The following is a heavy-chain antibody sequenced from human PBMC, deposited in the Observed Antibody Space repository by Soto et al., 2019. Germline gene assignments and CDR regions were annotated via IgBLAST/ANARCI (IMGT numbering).Heavy chain of an antibody. V-gene: IGHV4-59*08. J-gene: IGHJ4*02. CDR3: ARQSGYDATQNDY. CDR1: GGSISSYY. Sequence: PSETLSLTCTVSGGSISSYYWSWIRQPPGKGLEWIGYIYYSGSTNYTPSLKSRVTISVDTSKNQFSLKLSSVTAADTAVYYCARQSGYDATQNDYWGQGTLITVSS. CDR2: IYYSGST. D-gene: IGHD5-12*01.